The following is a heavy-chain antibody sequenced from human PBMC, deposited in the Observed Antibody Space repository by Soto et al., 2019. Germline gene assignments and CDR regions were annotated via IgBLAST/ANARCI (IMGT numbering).Heavy chain of an antibody. CDR3: AREGAGAYGLGWFDP. D-gene: IGHD2-21*01. J-gene: IGHJ5*02. CDR1: GDSISRGGYY. V-gene: IGHV4-31*03. CDR2: IYHSGST. Sequence: QVQLQESGPRLVKPSQTLSLLCTVSGDSISRGGYYWNCLRQHPRKGLEWIGYIYHSGSTIYNPSLKSRVTILVDTSTNRMSLELSNVTAADTAMYYWAREGAGAYGLGWFDPWGQGSLVTVSS.